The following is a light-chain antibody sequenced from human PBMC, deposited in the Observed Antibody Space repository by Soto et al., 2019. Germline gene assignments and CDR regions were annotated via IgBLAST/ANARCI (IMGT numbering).Light chain of an antibody. CDR1: SSDVGAYNS. Sequence: QSALTQPASVSGSPGQSIAISCSGTSSDVGAYNSVSWYQQYSGKAPKLMIHDVSNRPSGVSDRFSGSKSGNTASLTISGLQAEDEADYYCSSYTSSSSYVFGSGTKLTVL. CDR2: DVS. V-gene: IGLV2-14*01. J-gene: IGLJ1*01. CDR3: SSYTSSSSYV.